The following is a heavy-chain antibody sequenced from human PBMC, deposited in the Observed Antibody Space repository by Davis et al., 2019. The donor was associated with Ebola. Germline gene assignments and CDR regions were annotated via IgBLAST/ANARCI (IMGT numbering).Heavy chain of an antibody. CDR2: ISGSGDST. V-gene: IGHV3-23*01. J-gene: IGHJ4*02. CDR1: GLTFNTYA. D-gene: IGHD6-6*01. Sequence: GESLKISCAASGLTFNTYAMSWVRQAPGKGLEWVSAISGSGDSTYYADSVKGRFTISRDNSKNTLYLQMNSLRAEDTAVYYCAKDRGIAARPRVLDYWGQGTLVTVSS. CDR3: AKDRGIAARPRVLDY.